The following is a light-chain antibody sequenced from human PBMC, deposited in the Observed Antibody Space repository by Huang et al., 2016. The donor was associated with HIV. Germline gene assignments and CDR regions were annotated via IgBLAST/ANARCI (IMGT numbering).Light chain of an antibody. Sequence: DIQMTQSPSSLSASVGDRVTITCQASQDISNYLNWYKQKPGKAPKLLIYDASNLEKGVPSRFSGSGSGTDFTFTISSLQPEDIATYYCQQYDNLGVTFGQGTRLEMK. CDR2: DAS. CDR3: QQYDNLGVT. CDR1: QDISNY. J-gene: IGKJ5*01. V-gene: IGKV1-33*01.